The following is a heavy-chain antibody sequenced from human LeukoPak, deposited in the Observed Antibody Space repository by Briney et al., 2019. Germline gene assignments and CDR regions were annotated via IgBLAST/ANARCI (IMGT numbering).Heavy chain of an antibody. CDR3: AKYGSGWYGIDY. V-gene: IGHV3-23*01. CDR1: GFTFSSYG. J-gene: IGHJ4*02. CDR2: ISGSGGST. D-gene: IGHD6-19*01. Sequence: SGGSLRLSCAASGFTFSSYGMHWVRQAPGKGLEWVSAISGSGGSTYYADSVKGRFTISRDNSKNTLYLQMNSLRAEDTAVYYCAKYGSGWYGIDYWGQGTLVTVSS.